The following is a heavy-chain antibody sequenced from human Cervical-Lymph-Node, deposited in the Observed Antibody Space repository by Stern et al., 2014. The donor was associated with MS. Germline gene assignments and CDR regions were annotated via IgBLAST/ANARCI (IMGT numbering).Heavy chain of an antibody. CDR1: EYTHNNYL. D-gene: IGHD2-15*01. J-gene: IGHJ6*02. CDR2: INPSGAT. V-gene: IGHV1-46*02. CDR3: AVRYCSGGRCYSVPDV. Sequence: VQLVQSGSEVKQPGASVKVSCKASEYTHNNYLIHWVRQAPGQRPDWMGVINPSGATNYAQKVQDRVTMTTDASTSTFYMELSRLRSEDTAVYYCAVRYCSGGRCYSVPDVWGQGTTVIVSS.